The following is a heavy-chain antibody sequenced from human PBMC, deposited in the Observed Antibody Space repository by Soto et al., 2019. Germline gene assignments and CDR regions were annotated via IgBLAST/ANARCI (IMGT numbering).Heavy chain of an antibody. V-gene: IGHV6-1*01. Sequence: QVQLQQSGPGLVKPSQTLSLTCAISGDSVSSNSAAWNWIRQSPSRGLEWLGRTYYRSKWYNDYAVSVKSRITINPDTSKIQFSLQLNSVTPEYTAVYYFARGIGYISSYYYYYVMDVWGQGTTVTVSS. CDR3: ARGIGYISSYYYYYVMDV. J-gene: IGHJ6*02. CDR1: GDSVSSNSAA. CDR2: TYYRSKWYN. D-gene: IGHD6-6*01.